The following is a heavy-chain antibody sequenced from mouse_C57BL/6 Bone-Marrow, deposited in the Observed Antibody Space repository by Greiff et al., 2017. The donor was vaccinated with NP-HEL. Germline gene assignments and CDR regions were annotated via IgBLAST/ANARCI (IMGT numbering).Heavy chain of an antibody. CDR2: ISSGSSTF. V-gene: IGHV5-17*01. J-gene: IGHJ4*01. CDR1: GFTFSDYG. D-gene: IGHD4-1*01. CDR3: AKPIANWG. Sequence: EVKVVESGGGLVKPGGSLKLSCAASGFTFSDYGMHWVRQAPEKGLEWVAYISSGSSTFYYADTVKGRFTISSDNAKNTLFLQMTSLGSEDTAMYYCAKPIANWGWGQGTSVTVAS.